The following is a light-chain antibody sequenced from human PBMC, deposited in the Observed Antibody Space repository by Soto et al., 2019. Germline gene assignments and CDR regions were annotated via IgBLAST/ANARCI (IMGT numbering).Light chain of an antibody. V-gene: IGLV2-23*02. J-gene: IGLJ1*01. CDR2: EVN. Sequence: QSVLTQPASVSGSPGQSITISCTETSSDVGSYNLVSWYQQHPGKAPKLMIYEVNKRPSGVSNRFSGSKSGNTASLTISGLQAEDEADYYCCSFAGSSTYVFGTVTKVTVL. CDR3: CSFAGSSTYV. CDR1: SSDVGSYNL.